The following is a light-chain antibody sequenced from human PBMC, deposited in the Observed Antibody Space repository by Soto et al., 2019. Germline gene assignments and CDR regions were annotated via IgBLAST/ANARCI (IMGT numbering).Light chain of an antibody. J-gene: IGKJ4*01. CDR1: QSVGTA. CDR3: QQYKGWPPLT. Sequence: EIVMTQSPATLSVSPGETATLSCRASQSVGTAVAWYQHKPGQAPRLLIVAASIRATGVPGRFSGGGSGTEFTLTISSLQSEGFAVYSCQQYKGWPPLTFGGGKTVEIK. CDR2: AAS. V-gene: IGKV3-15*01.